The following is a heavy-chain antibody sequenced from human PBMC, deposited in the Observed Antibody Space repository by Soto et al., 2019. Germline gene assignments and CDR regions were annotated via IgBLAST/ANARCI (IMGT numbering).Heavy chain of an antibody. CDR3: ASAGGH. CDR1: GFTFSSYT. D-gene: IGHD6-25*01. CDR2: ISHDGSNR. V-gene: IGHV3-30-3*01. J-gene: IGHJ4*02. Sequence: QVQLVESGGGVVQPGRSLRLPCAVSGFTFSSYTMHWVRQAPGKGLEWVARISHDGSNRYYADSVKGRFTISRDNSKNSLYLQMNCLRTEDTAVYYCASAGGHWGQGTLVTVSS.